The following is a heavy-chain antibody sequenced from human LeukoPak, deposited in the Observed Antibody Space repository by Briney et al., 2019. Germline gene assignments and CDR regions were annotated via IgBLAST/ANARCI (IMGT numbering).Heavy chain of an antibody. J-gene: IGHJ4*02. D-gene: IGHD2-15*01. V-gene: IGHV1-18*01. Sequence: ASVKVSCKASGYTFTSYGISWVRQAPGQGLEWMGWISAYNGNTNYAQKLQGRVTMTTDTSTSTAYMELRSLRSDDTAVYYCARTYCSGGSCYSKGSFDYWGQGTLVTVSS. CDR1: GYTFTSYG. CDR2: ISAYNGNT. CDR3: ARTYCSGGSCYSKGSFDY.